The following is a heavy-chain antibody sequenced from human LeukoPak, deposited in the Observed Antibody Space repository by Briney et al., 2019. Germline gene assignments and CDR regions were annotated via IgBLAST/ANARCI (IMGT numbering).Heavy chain of an antibody. J-gene: IGHJ3*02. CDR3: ARDPRTIFWGHDAFDI. Sequence: HPGRSLRLSCAASGFTFSSYGMHWVRQAPGKGLEWVAVISYDGSNKYYADSVKGRFTISRDNSKNTLYLQMNSLRAEDTAVYYSARDPRTIFWGHDAFDIWGQGTMVTVSS. V-gene: IGHV3-30*03. CDR2: ISYDGSNK. D-gene: IGHD3-9*01. CDR1: GFTFSSYG.